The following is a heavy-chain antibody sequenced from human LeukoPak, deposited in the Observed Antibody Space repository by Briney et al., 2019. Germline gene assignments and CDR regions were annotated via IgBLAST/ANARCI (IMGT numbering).Heavy chain of an antibody. D-gene: IGHD3-10*01. V-gene: IGHV5-51*01. CDR3: ARQLGSDAFDI. CDR1: GYSFTSYW. CDR2: VFPVDSDT. Sequence: GESLKISCKGSGYSFTSYWIGWVRQMPGKGLEWVGIVFPVDSDTRYSPSFQGQVTTSVDKSITTAYLQWSSLKASDTAMYYCARQLGSDAFDIWGQGTMVTVSS. J-gene: IGHJ3*02.